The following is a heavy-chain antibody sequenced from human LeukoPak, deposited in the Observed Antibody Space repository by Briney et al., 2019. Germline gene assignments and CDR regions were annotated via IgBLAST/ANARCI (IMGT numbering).Heavy chain of an antibody. CDR3: ARPMTYYYYGMDV. Sequence: PSETLSLTCAVYGGSFGGYYWSWIRQPPGKGLEWIGEINHSGSTNYNPSLKSRVTISVDTSKNQFSPKLSSVTAADTAVYYCARPMTYYYYGMDVWGQGTTVTVSS. J-gene: IGHJ6*02. D-gene: IGHD2-21*02. CDR2: INHSGST. V-gene: IGHV4-34*01. CDR1: GGSFGGYY.